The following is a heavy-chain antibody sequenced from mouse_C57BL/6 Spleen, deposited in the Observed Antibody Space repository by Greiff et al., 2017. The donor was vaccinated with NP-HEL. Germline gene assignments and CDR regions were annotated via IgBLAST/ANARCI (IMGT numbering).Heavy chain of an antibody. CDR1: GYTFTSYW. Sequence: VQLQQSGAELVRPGSSVKLSCKASGYTFTSYWMHWVKQRPIQGLEWIGNIDPSDSETHYNQKFKDKATLTVDKSSSTAYMQLSSLASEDSAVYYCASGGTDYYGSLAYWGQGTLVTVSA. CDR2: IDPSDSET. J-gene: IGHJ3*01. V-gene: IGHV1-52*01. D-gene: IGHD1-1*01. CDR3: ASGGTDYYGSLAY.